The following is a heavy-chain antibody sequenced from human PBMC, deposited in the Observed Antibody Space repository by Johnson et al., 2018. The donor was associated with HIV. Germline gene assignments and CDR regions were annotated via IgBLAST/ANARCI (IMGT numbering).Heavy chain of an antibody. V-gene: IGHV3-30*18. J-gene: IGHJ3*02. CDR1: GFTFRSYG. CDR3: AKMSRGRQDAFDI. Sequence: QVQLVESGGGVVQPGRSLRLSCVASGFTFRSYGMHWVRQAPGKGLEWVAVISYDGSKKYYADSVKGRFTISRDNSKNTLYLQMNSLRVEDTAVYYCAKMSRGRQDAFDIWGQGAMVSVSA. D-gene: IGHD3-16*01. CDR2: ISYDGSKK.